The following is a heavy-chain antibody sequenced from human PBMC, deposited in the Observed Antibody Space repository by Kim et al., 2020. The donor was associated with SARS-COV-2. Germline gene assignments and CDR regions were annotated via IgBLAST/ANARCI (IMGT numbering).Heavy chain of an antibody. J-gene: IGHJ6*02. Sequence: GGSLRLSCAASGFTFSSYSMNWVRQAPGKGLEWVSYISSSSSTIYYADSVKGRFTISRDNAKNSLYLQMNSLRGEDTAVYYCASDNYETGYSSSWLVGTYHYYGMDVCGQGATVSASS. V-gene: IGHV3-48*01. CDR2: ISSSSSTI. CDR3: ASDNYETGYSSSWLVGTYHYYGMDV. D-gene: IGHD6-13*01. CDR1: GFTFSSYS.